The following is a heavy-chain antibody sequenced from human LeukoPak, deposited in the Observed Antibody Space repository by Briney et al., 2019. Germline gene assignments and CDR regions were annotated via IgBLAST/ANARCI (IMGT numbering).Heavy chain of an antibody. Sequence: PPGGSLRLSCGASGFTFSSYAMNWVRQAPGKGLDWVALISYDGSNKYYADSVKGRFTISRDNAKNTLDLQLNSLRADDSAVYYCVRDPSSAIPLDFWGQGTLVTVSS. CDR2: ISYDGSNK. J-gene: IGHJ4*02. V-gene: IGHV3-30-3*01. CDR1: GFTFSSYA. CDR3: VRDPSSAIPLDF.